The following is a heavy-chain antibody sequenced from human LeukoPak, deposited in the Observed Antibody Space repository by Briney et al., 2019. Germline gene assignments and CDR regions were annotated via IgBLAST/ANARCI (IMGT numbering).Heavy chain of an antibody. J-gene: IGHJ4*02. CDR3: ATEYSGSYYFDY. CDR1: GYTLTELS. V-gene: IGHV1-24*01. D-gene: IGHD1-26*01. Sequence: ASVKLSCNVAGYTLTELSMHWVRQAPGKGQEWMGGFAPEDGETIYAQKFQGRVTMTEDTSTDTAYMELSSLRSEDTAVYYCATEYSGSYYFDYWGQGTLVTVSS. CDR2: FAPEDGET.